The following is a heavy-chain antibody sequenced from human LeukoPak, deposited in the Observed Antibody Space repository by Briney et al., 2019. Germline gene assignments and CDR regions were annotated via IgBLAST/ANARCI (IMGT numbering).Heavy chain of an antibody. CDR3: ARDRLGIAASLGAFDI. D-gene: IGHD6-13*01. Sequence: GGSLRLSCAASGFTFRSYAMSWVRQAPGKGLEWVLAISGSGTSTYYADSVKGRFTISRDNSKNTLYLQMNSLRAEDTAVYYCARDRLGIAASLGAFDIWGQGTMVTVSS. CDR2: ISGSGTST. V-gene: IGHV3-23*01. J-gene: IGHJ3*02. CDR1: GFTFRSYA.